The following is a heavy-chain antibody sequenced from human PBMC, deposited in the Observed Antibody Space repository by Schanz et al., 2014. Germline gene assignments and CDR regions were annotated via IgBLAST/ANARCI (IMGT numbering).Heavy chain of an antibody. CDR3: ASSGAGYSSSWDFDY. Sequence: QVQVVQSGAEVKKPGASVKVSCKTSGYTFSDYGITWVRQAPGQGLEWVGRIIPILGIANYAQNFQGRVTITADKSTFTAYMDVSSLRSEDTAVYYCASSGAGYSSSWDFDYWGQGTLVTVSS. CDR1: GYTFSDYG. V-gene: IGHV1-69*04. CDR2: IIPILGIA. J-gene: IGHJ4*02. D-gene: IGHD6-13*01.